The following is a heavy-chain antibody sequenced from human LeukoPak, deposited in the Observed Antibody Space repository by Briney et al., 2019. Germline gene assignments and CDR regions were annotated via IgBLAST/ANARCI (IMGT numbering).Heavy chain of an antibody. D-gene: IGHD1-26*01. CDR1: GSTYSSYA. Sequence: GGSLRLSCAASGSTYSSYAMSWVRQAPGKGLEWVSAISGSGGSTYYADSVKGRFTISRDNSKNTLYLQMNSLRAEDTAVYYCAKDQWVSGSQPDYWGQGTLVTVSS. V-gene: IGHV3-23*01. CDR2: ISGSGGST. CDR3: AKDQWVSGSQPDY. J-gene: IGHJ4*02.